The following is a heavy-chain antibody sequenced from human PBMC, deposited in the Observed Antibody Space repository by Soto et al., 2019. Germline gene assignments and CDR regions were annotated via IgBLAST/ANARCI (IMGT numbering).Heavy chain of an antibody. CDR3: GRLEGLATISYYFDY. D-gene: IGHD3-9*01. CDR2: VYYSGST. J-gene: IGHJ4*02. CDR1: GGSVSSSIYC. Sequence: SETLCLPSTVFGGSVSSSIYCWGWVRQPPGKGLEWIGSVYYSGSTYYNPSLESRVTISVDKSKNQFSLKLMSLSAADTAVYYCGRLEGLATISYYFDYWGQGALVTVSS. V-gene: IGHV4-39*01.